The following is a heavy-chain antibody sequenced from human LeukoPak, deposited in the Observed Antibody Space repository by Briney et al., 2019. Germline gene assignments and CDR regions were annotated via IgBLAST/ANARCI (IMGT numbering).Heavy chain of an antibody. J-gene: IGHJ6*03. CDR1: GFTFSSYG. Sequence: PRGSLRLSCAASGFTFSSYGMSWVRQAHGKGLEWVSAISGSGGRTYYADSVKGRFTISRDNSKSTLYLQMISLRAEDTAVYYCAKAHSGIAARLYYYYYMDVWGKGTTVTVSS. V-gene: IGHV3-23*01. CDR3: AKAHSGIAARLYYYYYMDV. D-gene: IGHD6-6*01. CDR2: ISGSGGRT.